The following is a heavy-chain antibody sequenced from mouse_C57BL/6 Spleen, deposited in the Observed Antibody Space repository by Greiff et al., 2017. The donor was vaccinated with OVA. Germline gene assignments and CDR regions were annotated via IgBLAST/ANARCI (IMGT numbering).Heavy chain of an antibody. CDR3: ARPLYDYWYFDV. V-gene: IGHV1-22*01. CDR1: GYTFTDYN. J-gene: IGHJ1*03. Sequence: VQLKESGPELVKPGASVKMSCKASGYTFTDYNMHWVKQSHGKSLEWIGYINPNNGGTSYNQKFKGKATLTVNKSSSTAYMELRSLTSEDSAVYYCARPLYDYWYFDVWGTGTTVTVSS. CDR2: INPNNGGT. D-gene: IGHD2-3*01.